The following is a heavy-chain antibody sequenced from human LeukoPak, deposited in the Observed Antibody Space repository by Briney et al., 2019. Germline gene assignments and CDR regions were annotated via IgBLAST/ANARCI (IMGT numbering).Heavy chain of an antibody. Sequence: GGSLRLSCAASGFTVSSNYMSWVRQAPGKGLEWVSVIYIGDRTEYTDSVKGRFTFSRDNSKNTLYLQMNSLRVEDTAVYYCAKLQNVSEVPHVFDLGGKGKRATFFS. CDR3: AKLQNVSEVPHVFDL. V-gene: IGHV3-53*01. J-gene: IGHJ3*01. CDR2: IYIGDRT. D-gene: IGHD3-10*01. CDR1: GFTVSSNY.